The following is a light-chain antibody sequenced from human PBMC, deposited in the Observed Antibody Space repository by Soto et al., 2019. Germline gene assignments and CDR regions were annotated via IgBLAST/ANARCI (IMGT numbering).Light chain of an antibody. CDR3: QQYSYWRT. Sequence: EVVLTQSPATLSLSPGERATLSCRASQSVGSYLAWYQQKPGQAPRLLIYDASNRATGIPARFSGSGSGTEFTLTISSLQSEDFAVYYCQQYSYWRTFGQGTKVEFK. CDR1: QSVGSY. CDR2: DAS. J-gene: IGKJ1*01. V-gene: IGKV3-11*01.